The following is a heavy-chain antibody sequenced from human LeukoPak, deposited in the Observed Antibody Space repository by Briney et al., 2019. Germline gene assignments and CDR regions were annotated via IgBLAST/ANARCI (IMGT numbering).Heavy chain of an antibody. CDR3: ARDYSSSSANWLDP. V-gene: IGHV1-8*03. CDR1: GYTFTSYD. J-gene: IGHJ5*02. D-gene: IGHD6-6*01. CDR2: MNPNSGNT. Sequence: GASVKVSCKASGYTFTSYDINWVRQATGQGLEWMGWMNPNSGNTGYAQKFQGRVTITRNTSISTAYMELSSLRSEDTAVYYCARDYSSSSANWLDPWGPGTLVTVSS.